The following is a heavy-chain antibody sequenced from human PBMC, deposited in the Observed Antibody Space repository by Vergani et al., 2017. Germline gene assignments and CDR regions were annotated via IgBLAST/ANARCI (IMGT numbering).Heavy chain of an antibody. CDR3: TTDPRYCGDGSCCWLRDHHYYGMDV. Sequence: EVQPVESGGGIVKPGGPLRLFRVASGFRLRNVLMNWVRRTPWKGLEWVGRIKSTFDRGTTDYAAAVKGRFTISRDDSKNTLFLQMNGLKTEDIGVYYCTTDPRYCGDGSCCWLRDHHYYGMDVWGQGTTVTVSS. V-gene: IGHV3-15*07. J-gene: IGHJ6*02. CDR1: GFRLRNVL. D-gene: IGHD2-21*01. CDR2: IKSTFDRGTT.